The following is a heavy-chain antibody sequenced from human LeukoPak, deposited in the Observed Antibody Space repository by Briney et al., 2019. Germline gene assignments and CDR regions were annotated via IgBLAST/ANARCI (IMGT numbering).Heavy chain of an antibody. D-gene: IGHD2-21*01. CDR1: GFTFSSYA. Sequence: PGGSLRLSCAASGFTFSSYAMSWVRKAPGKGLEWVSAISGSDGSTHHADSVRGRFTIARDNSKNTLYLQMNSLRAEDTAVYYCARDNYILRAFDIWGQGTMVTVSS. J-gene: IGHJ3*02. V-gene: IGHV3-23*01. CDR2: ISGSDGST. CDR3: ARDNYILRAFDI.